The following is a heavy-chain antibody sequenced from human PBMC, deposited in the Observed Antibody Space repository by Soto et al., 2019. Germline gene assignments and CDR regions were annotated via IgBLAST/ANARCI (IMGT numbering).Heavy chain of an antibody. V-gene: IGHV4-34*09. J-gene: IGHJ4*02. CDR2: IYYSGST. Sequence: TLSLTCAVYGGSFSDYYWSWIRQPPGKGLEWIGYIYYSGSTYYNPSLKSRVTISVDTSKNQFSLKLSSVTAADTAVYYCARAVVRTASSFDYWGQGTLVTVSS. CDR1: GGSFSDYY. CDR3: ARAVVRTASSFDY. D-gene: IGHD2-21*02.